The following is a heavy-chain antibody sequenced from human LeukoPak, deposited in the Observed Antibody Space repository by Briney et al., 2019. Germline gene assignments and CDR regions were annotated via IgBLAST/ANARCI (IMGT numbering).Heavy chain of an antibody. D-gene: IGHD6-19*01. CDR2: IRYDGSNK. J-gene: IGHJ4*02. Sequence: GESLRLSCAASGFTFSSYGMHWVRQAPGKGLEWVAFIRYDGSNKYYADSVKGRFTISRDNSKNTLYLQMNSLRAEDTAVYYCAKDLVAVAAHVDYCGQGTLVTVSS. V-gene: IGHV3-30*02. CDR1: GFTFSSYG. CDR3: AKDLVAVAAHVDY.